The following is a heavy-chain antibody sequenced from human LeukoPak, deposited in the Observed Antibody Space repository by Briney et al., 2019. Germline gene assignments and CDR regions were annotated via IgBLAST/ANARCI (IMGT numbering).Heavy chain of an antibody. V-gene: IGHV4-34*01. CDR2: IYHSGST. D-gene: IGHD3-3*01. CDR1: GGSFSGYY. J-gene: IGHJ4*02. Sequence: SETLSITCAVYGGSFSGYYWSWIRQPPGKGLEWIGYIYHSGSTYYNPSLKSRVTISVDRSKNQFSLKLSSVTAADTAVYYCARSSIFGVVTLFDYWGQGTLVTVSS. CDR3: ARSSIFGVVTLFDY.